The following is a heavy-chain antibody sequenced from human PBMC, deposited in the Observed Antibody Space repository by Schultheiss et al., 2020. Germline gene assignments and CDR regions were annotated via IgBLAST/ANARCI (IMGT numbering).Heavy chain of an antibody. Sequence: ASVKVSCKASGYTFTSYYMHWVRQAPGQGLEWMGIINPSGGSTSYAQKFQGRVTMTRDTSTSTVYMELSSLRSEDTAVYYCARASFILEWLTAIDYWGQGTLGTGSS. CDR3: ARASFILEWLTAIDY. D-gene: IGHD3-3*01. V-gene: IGHV1-46*01. CDR2: INPSGGST. J-gene: IGHJ4*02. CDR1: GYTFTSYY.